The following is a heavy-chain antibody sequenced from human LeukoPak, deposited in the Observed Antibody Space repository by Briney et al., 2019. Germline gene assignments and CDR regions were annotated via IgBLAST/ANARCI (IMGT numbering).Heavy chain of an antibody. CDR1: YFTFTKLG. CDR2: ISAYNGNT. CDR3: ARDANSYYYGSGSWFDP. V-gene: IGHV1-18*01. J-gene: IGHJ5*02. D-gene: IGHD3-10*01. Sequence: GASVEVSCYASYFTFTKLGISWVRQGPGQGPEWMGWISAYNGNTNYAKKVQGRVTMTTDTSTSTAYMELRSLRSDDTAVYYCARDANSYYYGSGSWFDPWGQGTLVTVSS.